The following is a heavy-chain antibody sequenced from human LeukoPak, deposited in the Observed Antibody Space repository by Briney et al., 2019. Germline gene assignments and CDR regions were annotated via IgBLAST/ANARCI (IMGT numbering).Heavy chain of an antibody. V-gene: IGHV1-46*01. CDR1: GYTFANDY. CDR3: ARARHILMVTPNIDY. J-gene: IGHJ4*02. D-gene: IGHD2-21*02. Sequence: ASVKVSCKASGYTFANDYMHWVRQAPGQGLEWMGIINPSGGDTSNAQRFQGRVTMTRDMSTSAVYMELRSLKSEETAVYYCARARHILMVTPNIDYWGQGTLVTVSS. CDR2: INPSGGDT.